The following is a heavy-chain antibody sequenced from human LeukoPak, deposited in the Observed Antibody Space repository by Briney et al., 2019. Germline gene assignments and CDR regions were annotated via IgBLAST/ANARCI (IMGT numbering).Heavy chain of an antibody. J-gene: IGHJ4*02. CDR3: ARTRRGDYGAVDY. CDR1: GFTFSSYA. Sequence: GGSLRLSCAASGFTFSSYAMHWVRQAPGKGLEWVALISYDGSNKYYADSVKGRFTISRDNAKNSLYLQMNSLRAEDTAVYYCARTRRGDYGAVDYWGQGTLVTVSS. CDR2: ISYDGSNK. D-gene: IGHD4-17*01. V-gene: IGHV3-30-3*01.